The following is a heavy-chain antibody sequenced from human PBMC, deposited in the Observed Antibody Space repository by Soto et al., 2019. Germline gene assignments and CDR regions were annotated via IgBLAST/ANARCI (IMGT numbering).Heavy chain of an antibody. J-gene: IGHJ5*02. CDR2: ISGSGGNT. CDR1: GFTFSSYA. D-gene: IGHD3-22*01. Sequence: GGSLRLSCAASGFTFSSYAMSWVRQAPGKGLEWVSAISGSGGNTYYADSVKGRFTISRDNSKNTLYLQMNSLRAEVTAVYYCANYNYYDASGPSWGQGTLVTVSS. CDR3: ANYNYYDASGPS. V-gene: IGHV3-23*01.